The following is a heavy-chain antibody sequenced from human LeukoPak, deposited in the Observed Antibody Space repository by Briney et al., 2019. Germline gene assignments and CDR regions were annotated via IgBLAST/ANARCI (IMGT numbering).Heavy chain of an antibody. J-gene: IGHJ5*02. CDR3: ARTYSRGWYPWFDP. CDR2: INHSGGT. V-gene: IGHV4-34*01. Sequence: SETLSLTCAVYGGSFSGYYWSWIRQPPGKGLEWIGEINHSGGTNYNPSLKSRGTISVDTSKNQFSLKLSSVTAADTAVYYCARTYSRGWYPWFDPWGQGTLVTVSS. CDR1: GGSFSGYY. D-gene: IGHD6-19*01.